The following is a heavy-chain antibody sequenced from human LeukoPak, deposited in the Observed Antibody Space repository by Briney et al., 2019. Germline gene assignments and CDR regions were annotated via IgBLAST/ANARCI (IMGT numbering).Heavy chain of an antibody. J-gene: IGHJ4*02. CDR2: MNPNSGNT. V-gene: IGHV1-8*01. D-gene: IGHD7-27*01. CDR3: ARNRPLTGDFDY. CDR1: GYTFTSYD. Sequence: ASVKISCKASGYTFTSYDINWVRQATGQGLEWLGWMNPNSGNTGYAQKFQGRVTMTRNTSISTAHMELNSLRSEDTAVYYCARNRPLTGDFDYWGPGTLVTVSS.